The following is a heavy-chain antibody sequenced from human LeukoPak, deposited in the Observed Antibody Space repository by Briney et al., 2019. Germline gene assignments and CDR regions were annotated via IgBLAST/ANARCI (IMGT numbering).Heavy chain of an antibody. D-gene: IGHD6-13*01. CDR1: GFTFSSYS. J-gene: IGHJ4*02. CDR2: ISSSSSYI. CDR3: AKDKGEWSSSWYETDY. V-gene: IGHV3-21*01. Sequence: GGSLRLSCAGSGFTFSSYSMNWVRQAPGKGLEWVSSISSSSSYIYYADSVKGRFTISRDNSKSTLYLQMNSLRAEDTAVYYCAKDKGEWSSSWYETDYWGQGTLVTVSS.